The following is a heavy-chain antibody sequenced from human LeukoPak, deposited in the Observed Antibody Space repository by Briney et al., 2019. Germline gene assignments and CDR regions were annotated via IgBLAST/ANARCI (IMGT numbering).Heavy chain of an antibody. D-gene: IGHD2-2*01. J-gene: IGHJ6*04. V-gene: IGHV4-34*01. CDR1: GGSFSGYY. Sequence: SETLSLTCAVYGGSFSGYYWSWIRQPPGKGLEWIGEINHSGSTNYNPSLKSRVTISVDTSKNQFSLKLSSVTAADTAVYYCARALLEYCSSTSCRPAHYYYGMDVWGKGTTVTVFS. CDR3: ARALLEYCSSTSCRPAHYYYGMDV. CDR2: INHSGST.